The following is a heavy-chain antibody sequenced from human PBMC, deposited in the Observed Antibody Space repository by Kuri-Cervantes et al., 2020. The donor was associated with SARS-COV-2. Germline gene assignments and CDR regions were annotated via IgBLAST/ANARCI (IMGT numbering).Heavy chain of an antibody. J-gene: IGHJ4*02. CDR2: IWYDGSNK. CDR3: ARDLLHYDSSGYYYDPG. CDR1: GFTFSSYG. Sequence: GESLKISCAVSGFTFSSYGMHWVRQAPGKGLEWVAVIWYDGSNKYYADSVKGRFTISRDNSKNTLYLQMNSLRAEDTAVYYCARDLLHYDSSGYYYDPGWGQGTLVTVSS. V-gene: IGHV3-33*01. D-gene: IGHD3-22*01.